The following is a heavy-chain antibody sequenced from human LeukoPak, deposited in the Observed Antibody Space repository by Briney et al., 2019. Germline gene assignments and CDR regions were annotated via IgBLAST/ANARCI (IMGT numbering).Heavy chain of an antibody. CDR2: ITISSNFI. CDR1: GVSLSSYS. Sequence: PGGSLRLSCAASGVSLSSYSMNWVRQAPGKGLEGVSSITISSNFIYYADSVKGLFTISRDNAKNSLYLQMNSLRAEDTAVYFCARDGHGDGILTGYSYFGMDVWGQGTTVTVSS. J-gene: IGHJ6*02. V-gene: IGHV3-21*01. CDR3: ARDGHGDGILTGYSYFGMDV. D-gene: IGHD3-9*01.